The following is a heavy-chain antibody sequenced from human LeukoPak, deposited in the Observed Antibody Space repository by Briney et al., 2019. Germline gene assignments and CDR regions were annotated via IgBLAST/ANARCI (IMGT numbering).Heavy chain of an antibody. V-gene: IGHV4-31*03. CDR1: GGSISSGGYY. CDR2: IYYSGST. Sequence: PSETLSLTCTVSGGSISSGGYYWSWIRQHPGKGLEWIGYIYYSGSTYYNPSLKSRVTISVDTSKNQFSLKLSSVTAADTAVYYCARETRWGYSGYDPFGYWGQGTLVTVSS. CDR3: ARETRWGYSGYDPFGY. J-gene: IGHJ4*02. D-gene: IGHD5-12*01.